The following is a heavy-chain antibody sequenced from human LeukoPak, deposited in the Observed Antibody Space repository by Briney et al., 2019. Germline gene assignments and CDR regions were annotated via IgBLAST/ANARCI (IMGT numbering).Heavy chain of an antibody. V-gene: IGHV3-23*01. CDR2: IFPGGGEI. J-gene: IGHJ4*02. D-gene: IGHD2-8*02. CDR3: ATYRQVLLPFES. Sequence: GGSLRLSCEASGFTFSTFAMIWVRQPPGKGLEWVSSIFPGGGEIHYADSVRGRFTISRDNSKSTLSLQMNSLRAEDTAIYYCATYRQVLLPFESWGQGTLVTVSS. CDR1: GFTFSTFA.